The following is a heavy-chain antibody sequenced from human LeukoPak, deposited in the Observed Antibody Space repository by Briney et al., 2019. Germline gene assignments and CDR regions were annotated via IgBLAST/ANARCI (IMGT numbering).Heavy chain of an antibody. CDR1: GFTFSSYA. CDR3: VKDGLVISISVYYFDY. Sequence: PGGSLRLSCSASGFTFSSYAMHWVRQAPGKGLEYVSAISSNGGSTYYADSVKGRFTVSRDNSKNTLYLQMSSLRAEDTAVYYCVKDGLVISISVYYFDYWGQGTLVTVSS. V-gene: IGHV3-64D*06. D-gene: IGHD3/OR15-3a*01. CDR2: ISSNGGST. J-gene: IGHJ4*02.